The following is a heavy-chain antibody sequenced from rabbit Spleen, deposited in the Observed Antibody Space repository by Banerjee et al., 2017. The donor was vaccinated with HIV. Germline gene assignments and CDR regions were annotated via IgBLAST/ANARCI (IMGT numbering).Heavy chain of an antibody. V-gene: IGHV1S40*01. CDR1: GFSFSSSYY. CDR2: INIVTGKS. J-gene: IGHJ4*01. CDR3: ARDLVAVIGWNFSL. D-gene: IGHD1-1*01. Sequence: QSLEESGGDLVKPGASLTLTCTASGFSFSSSYYMCWVRQPPGKGLEWIACINIVTGKSVYASWALGRFIMSRTSSTTVTLQMTSLTVADTATYFCARDLVAVIGWNFSLWGPGTLVTVS.